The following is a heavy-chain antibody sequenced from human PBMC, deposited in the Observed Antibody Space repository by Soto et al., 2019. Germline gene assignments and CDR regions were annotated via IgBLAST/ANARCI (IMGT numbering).Heavy chain of an antibody. CDR1: GFSLGSYW. CDR2: IKKDGSRT. Sequence: EAQLVESGGGLVQPGGSLRLSCEASGFSLGSYWMTWVRQAPGKGLEWVANIKKDGSRTSYLDSVRGRFTISRDNVGNSLSLQMDSLSAEDTGLYFCARDVSPGTSTLYLAAFDIWGQGTMVTVSS. J-gene: IGHJ3*02. CDR3: ARDVSPGTSTLYLAAFDI. V-gene: IGHV3-7*05. D-gene: IGHD2-8*01.